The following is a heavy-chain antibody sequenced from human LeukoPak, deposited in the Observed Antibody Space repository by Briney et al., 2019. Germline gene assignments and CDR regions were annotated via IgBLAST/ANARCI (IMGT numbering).Heavy chain of an antibody. V-gene: IGHV3-23*01. Sequence: GGSLRPSCAASGFTFSSYAMSWVRQAPGKGLEWVSAISGSGGSTYYADSVKGRFTISRDNSKNTLYLQMNSLRAEDTAVYYCAKDYRSSSWYYFDYWGQGTLVTVSS. CDR2: ISGSGGST. CDR3: AKDYRSSSWYYFDY. D-gene: IGHD6-13*01. J-gene: IGHJ4*02. CDR1: GFTFSSYA.